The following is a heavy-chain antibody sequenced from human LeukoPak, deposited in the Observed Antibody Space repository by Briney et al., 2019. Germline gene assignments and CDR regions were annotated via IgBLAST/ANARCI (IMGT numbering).Heavy chain of an antibody. J-gene: IGHJ6*03. D-gene: IGHD3-10*01. CDR2: MHSSGST. CDR1: GGSVSSGSYY. Sequence: PSETLSLTCAVYGGSVSSGSYYWTWIRQPAGKGLEWIGRMHSSGSTKYNPSLQSRVTISIDTSKNQFSLKLRSVTAADTAVYYCARDRAAYGFYYYMDVWGKGTPVTISS. CDR3: ARDRAAYGFYYYMDV. V-gene: IGHV4-61*02.